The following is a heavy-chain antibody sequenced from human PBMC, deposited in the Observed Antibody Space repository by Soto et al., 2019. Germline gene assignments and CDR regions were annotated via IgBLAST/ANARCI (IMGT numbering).Heavy chain of an antibody. J-gene: IGHJ6*02. CDR3: TRYGYDSGVVYVMDV. CDR2: IRSKANSYAT. Sequence: EVQLVESGGGLVQPGGSLKLSCAASGFTFSDSTMHWVRQASGKGLEWVGRIRSKANSYATAYAASVKGRFTISRDDSKNTAYRQMNSLKAEDTAVYYCTRYGYDSGVVYVMDVWGQGTTVTVSS. CDR1: GFTFSDST. V-gene: IGHV3-73*01. D-gene: IGHD3-22*01.